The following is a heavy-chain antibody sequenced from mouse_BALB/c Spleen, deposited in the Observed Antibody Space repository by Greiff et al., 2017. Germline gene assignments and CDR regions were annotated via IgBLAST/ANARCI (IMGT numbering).Heavy chain of an antibody. D-gene: IGHD1-2*01. CDR2: ISYSGST. CDR3: ARRSTTATDWLAY. V-gene: IGHV3-8*02. Sequence: ESGPSLVKPSQTLSLTCSVTGDSITSGYWNWIRKFPGNKLEYMGYISYSGSTYYNPSLKSRISITRDTSKNQYYLQLNSVTTEDTATYYCARRSTTATDWLAYWGQGTLVTVSA. J-gene: IGHJ3*01. CDR1: GDSITSGY.